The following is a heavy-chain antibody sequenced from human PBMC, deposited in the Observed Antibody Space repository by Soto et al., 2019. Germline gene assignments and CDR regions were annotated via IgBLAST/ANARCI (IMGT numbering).Heavy chain of an antibody. Sequence: GESLKISCKGSGYSFTSYWIGWVRQMPGKGLEWMGVIYPGDSDTRYSPSFQGQVTISADKSISTAHLPRSSLKASDTAMYYCATGIAVAGTHYYYGMDVWGQGTTVTVSS. V-gene: IGHV5-51*01. CDR3: ATGIAVAGTHYYYGMDV. D-gene: IGHD6-19*01. CDR2: IYPGDSDT. CDR1: GYSFTSYW. J-gene: IGHJ6*02.